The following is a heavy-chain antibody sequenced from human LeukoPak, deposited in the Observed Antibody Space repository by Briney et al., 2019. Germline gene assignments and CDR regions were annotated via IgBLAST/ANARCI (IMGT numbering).Heavy chain of an antibody. V-gene: IGHV4-59*12. CDR2: IYYSGST. Sequence: SETLSLTCTVSGGSISSYYWSWIRQPPGKGLEWIGYIYYSGSTYYNPSLKSRVTISVDTSKNQFSLKLSSVTAADTAVYYCARGGYCSSTSCYWGYYYYYGMDVWGQGTTVTVSS. CDR3: ARGGYCSSTSCYWGYYYYYGMDV. CDR1: GGSISSYY. J-gene: IGHJ6*02. D-gene: IGHD2-2*01.